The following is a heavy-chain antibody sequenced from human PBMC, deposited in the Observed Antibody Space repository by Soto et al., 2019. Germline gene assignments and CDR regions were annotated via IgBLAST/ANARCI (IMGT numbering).Heavy chain of an antibody. J-gene: IGHJ4*02. CDR2: ISSTSSYT. D-gene: IGHD6-19*01. Sequence: GGSLRLSCAASGLTFSSYAMNWVRQTQEKGLEWVSSISSTSSYTHYSDSVKGRFTISRDNANNSLFLQMNGLRAEDTATYYCARDLALAGNYWGQGVLVTVS. CDR3: ARDLALAGNY. CDR1: GLTFSSYA. V-gene: IGHV3-21*01.